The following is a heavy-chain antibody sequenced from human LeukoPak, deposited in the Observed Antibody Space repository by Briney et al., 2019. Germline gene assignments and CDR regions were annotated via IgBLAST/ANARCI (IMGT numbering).Heavy chain of an antibody. CDR3: ARDSPNYGNYTSVSEYYHYYMDV. V-gene: IGHV1-69*13. CDR2: IIPIFGTS. CDR1: GGTFSSYT. D-gene: IGHD4-11*01. Sequence: GASVKVSCKASGGTFSSYTINWVRQAPGQGLEWMGGIIPIFGTSNSAQKFQGRVTITADESTSTAYMELSSLRSEDTAVYYCARDSPNYGNYTSVSEYYHYYMDVWGKGTTVTVSS. J-gene: IGHJ6*03.